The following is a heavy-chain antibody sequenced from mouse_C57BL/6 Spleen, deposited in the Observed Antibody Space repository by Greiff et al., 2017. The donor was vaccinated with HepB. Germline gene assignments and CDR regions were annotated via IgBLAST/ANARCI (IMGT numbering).Heavy chain of an antibody. D-gene: IGHD4-1*01. Sequence: QLQQSGAELAKPGASVKLSCKASGYTFTSYWMHWVKQRPGQGLEWIGYINPSSGYTQYNQKFKDKATLTADKSSSTAYMQLSSLTYEDSAVYCCVRAVTGTAMDYWGQGPSVTVSS. V-gene: IGHV1-7*01. J-gene: IGHJ4*01. CDR2: INPSSGYT. CDR3: VRAVTGTAMDY. CDR1: GYTFTSYW.